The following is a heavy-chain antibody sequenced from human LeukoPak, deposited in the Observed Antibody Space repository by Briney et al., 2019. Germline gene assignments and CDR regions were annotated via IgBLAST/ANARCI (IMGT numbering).Heavy chain of an antibody. CDR3: AKDGDGITALDVFDI. CDR2: IRDSGYRT. V-gene: IGHV3-23*01. Sequence: GGSLRLSCAASRFTFSNYAMSWVRQAPGKGLEWVSSIRDSGYRTYYADSVKGRFTISRDNSKNTLYLQMNSLRAEDTAVYYCAKDGDGITALDVFDIWGQGTMVTVSS. CDR1: RFTFSNYA. D-gene: IGHD3-10*01. J-gene: IGHJ3*02.